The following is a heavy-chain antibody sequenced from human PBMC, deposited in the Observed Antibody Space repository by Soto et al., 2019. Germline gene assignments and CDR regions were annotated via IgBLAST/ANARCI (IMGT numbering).Heavy chain of an antibody. V-gene: IGHV3-23*01. CDR2: TTADGGT. CDR1: GFTVSSHA. D-gene: IGHD2-15*01. J-gene: IGHJ3*02. CDR3: APHVSCSGGSCQYDAFAI. Sequence: GGSLRLSWEGSGFTVSSHAMTWIRQAPGKGPEWVSTTTADGGTYYADSVKGRFAMSRDTSESTLYLQMNSLGAEDTAAYYCAPHVSCSGGSCQYDAFAIRGQGTMVTVSS.